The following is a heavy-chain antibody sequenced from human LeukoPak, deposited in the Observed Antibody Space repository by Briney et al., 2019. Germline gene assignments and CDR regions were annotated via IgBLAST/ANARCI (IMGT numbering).Heavy chain of an antibody. CDR2: IRYDGSNK. V-gene: IGHV3-30*02. CDR1: GFTFSSYG. D-gene: IGHD3-10*01. J-gene: IGHJ4*02. CDR3: AKEGTGSGSYYKGFDY. Sequence: GGSLRLSCAASGFTFSSYGMHWVRQAPGKGLEWVAFIRYDGSNKYYADSVKGRFTISRDNSKNTLYLQMNSLRAEDTAAYYCAKEGTGSGSYYKGFDYWGQGTLVTVSS.